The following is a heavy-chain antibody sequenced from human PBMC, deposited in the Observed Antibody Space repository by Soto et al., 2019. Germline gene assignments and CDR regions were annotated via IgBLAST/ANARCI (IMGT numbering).Heavy chain of an antibody. V-gene: IGHV3-48*02. J-gene: IGHJ6*02. CDR2: ISGSSNTI. Sequence: EVQLVESGGGLIQRGGSLRLSCAASGFTLSTYSLNWVRQAPRKGLEWLSYISGSSNTIYYADSVKGRFTISRDNAKNSLYLQMNSLIDEDTAVYFCARGFDLHYGMDVWGQGTTVTVSS. D-gene: IGHD3-10*01. CDR3: ARGFDLHYGMDV. CDR1: GFTLSTYS.